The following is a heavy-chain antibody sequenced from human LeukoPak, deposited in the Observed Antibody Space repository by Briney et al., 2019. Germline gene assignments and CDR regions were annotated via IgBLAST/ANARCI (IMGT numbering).Heavy chain of an antibody. CDR1: AVSISGSY. CDR2: IYYSGST. J-gene: IGHJ4*02. V-gene: IGHV4-59*01. D-gene: IGHD3-22*01. CDR3: ARAKVTYYYDANGYYYFDS. Sequence: SETLSLTCSVSAVSISGSYWTWIRQSPGKGLEWIGDIYYSGSTDYNPSLKSRVTISVDTTNKQFSLKLLSVNAAATAVYYCARAKVTYYYDANGYYYFDSWGQGTLVTVSS.